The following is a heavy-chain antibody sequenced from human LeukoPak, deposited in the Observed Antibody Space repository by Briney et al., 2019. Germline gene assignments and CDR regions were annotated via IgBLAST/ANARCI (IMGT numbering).Heavy chain of an antibody. V-gene: IGHV1-69*01. CDR3: ARSSGWYDWFDP. Sequence: ATVKVSCKASGGTFSSYAISWVRQAPGQGLEWMGGIIPIFGTANYAQKFQGRVTITADESTSTAYMELSSLRSEDTAVYYCARSSGWYDWFDPWGQGTLVTVSS. D-gene: IGHD6-19*01. CDR1: GGTFSSYA. CDR2: IIPIFGTA. J-gene: IGHJ5*02.